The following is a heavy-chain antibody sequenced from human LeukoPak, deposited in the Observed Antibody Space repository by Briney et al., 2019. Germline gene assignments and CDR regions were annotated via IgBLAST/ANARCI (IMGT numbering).Heavy chain of an antibody. CDR3: ARDRDVPAIGMDV. Sequence: GGSLRLSCAASGFTFSDYGMSWVRQAPGKGLEWVSSISSSSSYMYYADSVKGRFTISRDNAKNSLYLQMNSLRAEDTAVYYCARDRDVPAIGMDVWGQGTTVTVSS. CDR1: GFTFSDYG. V-gene: IGHV3-21*06. J-gene: IGHJ6*02. CDR2: ISSSSSYM.